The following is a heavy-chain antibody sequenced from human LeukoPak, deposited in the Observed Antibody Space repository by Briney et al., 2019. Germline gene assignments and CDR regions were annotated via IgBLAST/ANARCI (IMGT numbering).Heavy chain of an antibody. CDR3: ARDRVSGYSGYDYNYYYGMDV. CDR2: INPNSGGT. J-gene: IGHJ6*02. Sequence: ASVKVSCKASGYTFTGYCMHWVRQAPGQGLEWMGWINPNSGGTNYAQKFQGRVTMTRDTSISTAYMELRRLRSDDTAVYYCARDRVSGYSGYDYNYYYGMDVWGQGTTVTVSS. CDR1: GYTFTGYC. D-gene: IGHD5-12*01. V-gene: IGHV1-2*02.